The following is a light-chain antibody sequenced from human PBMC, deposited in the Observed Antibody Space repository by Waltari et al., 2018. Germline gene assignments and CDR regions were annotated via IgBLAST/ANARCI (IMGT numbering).Light chain of an antibody. CDR3: QQYKNWPWT. CDR1: QSVSSN. Sequence: EIVMTQSPATLSVSPGERATLSCRASQSVSSNLAWYQQKPGQAPRLLIYGASTRATGIPAGLSGRGSGTEFTLPISSLQSEDCAVYYCQQYKNWPWTFGLGTKVEIK. CDR2: GAS. V-gene: IGKV3-15*01. J-gene: IGKJ1*01.